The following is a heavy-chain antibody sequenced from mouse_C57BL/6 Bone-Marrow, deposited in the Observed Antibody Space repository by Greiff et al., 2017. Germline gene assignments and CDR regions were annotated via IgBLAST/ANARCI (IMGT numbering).Heavy chain of an antibody. J-gene: IGHJ4*01. CDR3: AREDYYDYDDDAMDY. Sequence: VQLQQSGAALVRPGTSVTVSCTASGYAFTNYLIEWVKQRPGQGLEWIGVINPGSGGTNYNEKFKGKATMTADKSSSTAYMQLSSLKSEDSAVYFCAREDYYDYDDDAMDYGGQGTSVTVSS. V-gene: IGHV1-54*01. CDR2: INPGSGGT. CDR1: GYAFTNYL. D-gene: IGHD2-4*01.